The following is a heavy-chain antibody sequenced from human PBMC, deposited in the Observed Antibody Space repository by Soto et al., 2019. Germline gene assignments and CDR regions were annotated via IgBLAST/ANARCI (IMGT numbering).Heavy chain of an antibody. V-gene: IGHV3-74*01. CDR3: ATVLGRAFDI. Sequence: EVQLVESGGGLVQPGGSLRLSCAASGFTFSTYWMHWVRQTPGKGLVWVSRITSDGSTTSADSVKGRFTISRDNAKNTLYLQMNSLGADDQAGDYCATVLGRAFDIWGQGTMGTVSA. J-gene: IGHJ3*02. CDR1: GFTFSTYW. D-gene: IGHD7-27*01. CDR2: ITSDGSTT.